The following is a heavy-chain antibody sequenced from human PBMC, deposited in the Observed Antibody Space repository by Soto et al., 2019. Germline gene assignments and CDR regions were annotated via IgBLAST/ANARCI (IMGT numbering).Heavy chain of an antibody. CDR3: ARFYYGTGSYYFDF. J-gene: IGHJ4*02. Sequence: EVQLVESGGGLVKPGGSLRLYCAASGFTFSSYSMNWVRQAPGKGLAWVSSISSSSSYIYYADSVKGRFTISRDNAKNSLYLQMNRLRAEATAVYSCARFYYGTGSYYFDFWGQGTLVTVSS. D-gene: IGHD3-10*01. CDR2: ISSSSSYI. V-gene: IGHV3-21*01. CDR1: GFTFSSYS.